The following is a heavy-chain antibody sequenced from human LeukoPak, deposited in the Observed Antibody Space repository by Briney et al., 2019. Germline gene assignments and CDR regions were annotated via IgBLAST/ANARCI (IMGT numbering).Heavy chain of an antibody. Sequence: TSETLSLTCTVSGGSISSYYWTWIRQPPGKGLEWVGHIHYSGSTNYNPSLKSRVTISGDTSKNQFSLKLSSVTAADTAVYYCARDRYMDVWGKGTTVTVSS. V-gene: IGHV4-59*01. CDR2: IHYSGST. CDR3: ARDRYMDV. CDR1: GGSISSYY. J-gene: IGHJ6*03.